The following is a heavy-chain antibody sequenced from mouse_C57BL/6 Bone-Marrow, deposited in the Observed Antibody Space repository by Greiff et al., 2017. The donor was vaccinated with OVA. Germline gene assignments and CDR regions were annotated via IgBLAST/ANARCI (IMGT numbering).Heavy chain of an antibody. D-gene: IGHD2-4*01. V-gene: IGHV1-42*01. Sequence: EVQLQESGPELVKPGASVKISCKASGYSFTGYYMNWVKQSPEKSLEWIGEINPSTGGTTYNQKFKAKATLTVDKSSSTAYMPLKSLTSEDSAVYYCAHLYYDYDGYFDVWGTGTTVTVSS. J-gene: IGHJ1*03. CDR1: GYSFTGYY. CDR3: AHLYYDYDGYFDV. CDR2: INPSTGGT.